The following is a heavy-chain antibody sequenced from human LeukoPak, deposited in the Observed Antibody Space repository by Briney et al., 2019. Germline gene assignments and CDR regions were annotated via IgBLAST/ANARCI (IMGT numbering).Heavy chain of an antibody. D-gene: IGHD3-22*01. CDR2: IGGSGGAT. CDR1: GFTFSSYA. Sequence: GGSLRLSCAASGFTFSSYAMSWVRQAPGKGLEWVSTIGGSGGATYYADSVKGRFTISRDNSKNTLDLHMNGLRVEDTAVYYCAKDTLRSGYPSQFDSWGQGTLVTVSS. J-gene: IGHJ5*01. CDR3: AKDTLRSGYPSQFDS. V-gene: IGHV3-23*01.